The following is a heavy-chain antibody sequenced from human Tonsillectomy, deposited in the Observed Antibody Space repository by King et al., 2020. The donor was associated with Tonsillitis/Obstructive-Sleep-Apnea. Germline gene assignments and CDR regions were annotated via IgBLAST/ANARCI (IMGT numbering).Heavy chain of an antibody. CDR2: INPNSGGT. V-gene: IGHV1-2*04. CDR1: GYTFTGYY. D-gene: IGHD3-10*01. J-gene: IGHJ4*02. Sequence: QLVQSGAEVKKPGASVKVSCKASGYTFTGYYMHWVRQAPGQGLEWMGWINPNSGGTNYAQKFQGWVTMTRDTSISTAYMELSRLRSDDTAVYYCERGVAFYYGSGSYYDYFDYWGQGTLVTVSS. CDR3: ERGVAFYYGSGSYYDYFDY.